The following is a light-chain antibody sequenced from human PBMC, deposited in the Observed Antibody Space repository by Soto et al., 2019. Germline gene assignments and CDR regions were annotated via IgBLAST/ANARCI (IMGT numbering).Light chain of an antibody. V-gene: IGKV3-20*01. Sequence: EIFLTQSPWSLSLSPVEIGTLSSRPSQRFGSSNLAWYQQKPGQAPRLLIYSTSSRATGIPDRFSGSGSGTDFTLTISRLEPEDFAVYYCQHFGGSLPVTFGQGTRLENK. J-gene: IGKJ5*01. CDR1: QRFGSSN. CDR3: QHFGGSLPVT. CDR2: STS.